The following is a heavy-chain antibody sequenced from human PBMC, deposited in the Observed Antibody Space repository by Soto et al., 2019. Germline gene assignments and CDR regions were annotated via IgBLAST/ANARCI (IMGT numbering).Heavy chain of an antibody. D-gene: IGHD3-3*01. CDR3: ARGGFWSGYYRNYYYYGMDV. CDR1: GGTFSSYA. V-gene: IGHV1-69*13. Sequence: ASVKVSCKASGGTFSSYAISWVRQAPGQGLEWMGGIIPIFGTANYAQKFQGRVTITADESTSTAYMELSSLRSEDTAVYYCARGGFWSGYYRNYYYYGMDVWGQGTTVTVSS. J-gene: IGHJ6*02. CDR2: IIPIFGTA.